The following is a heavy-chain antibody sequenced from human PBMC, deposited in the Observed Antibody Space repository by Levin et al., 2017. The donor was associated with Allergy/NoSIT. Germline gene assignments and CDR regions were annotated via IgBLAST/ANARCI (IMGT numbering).Heavy chain of an antibody. Sequence: GGSLRLSCVASGFTFSTSWMTWVRQAPGKGLEWVANIKADGSDKHYGDSMKGRFTISRDNAKNSLYLPMNSLRAEDTAVYYCARDLSYWGQGTLVTVSS. CDR3: ARDLSY. V-gene: IGHV3-7*01. CDR1: GFTFSTSW. J-gene: IGHJ4*02. CDR2: IKADGSDK.